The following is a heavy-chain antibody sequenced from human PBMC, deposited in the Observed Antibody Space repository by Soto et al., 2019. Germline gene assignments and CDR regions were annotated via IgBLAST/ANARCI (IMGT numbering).Heavy chain of an antibody. CDR3: ARQRTSVVTQAYFDD. D-gene: IGHD2-21*02. J-gene: IGHJ4*02. CDR1: GGSINSRSYY. V-gene: IGHV4-39*01. CDR2: IYYSGST. Sequence: SETLSLTCTVSGGSINSRSYYWGWIRQSPGKGLEWIGSIYYSGSTYYNPSLKSRVAMSVDTSKNQFSLKLRSVSAADTAVYYCARQRTSVVTQAYFDDWGQGSLVTVS.